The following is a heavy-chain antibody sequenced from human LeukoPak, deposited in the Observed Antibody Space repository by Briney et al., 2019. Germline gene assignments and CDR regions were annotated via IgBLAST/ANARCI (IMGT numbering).Heavy chain of an antibody. CDR2: ISSSASTI. CDR3: VRQSVACTSIGCYGYFDS. Sequence: PGGSLRLSCAASGFIFSTYEMNWVRQAPGKGLEWVSYISSSASTIFYADSVKGRFTIFRDNARNSLYLQMNSLKAEDTALYYCVRQSVACTSIGCYGYFDSWGQGTLVTVSS. J-gene: IGHJ4*02. D-gene: IGHD2-2*01. CDR1: GFIFSTYE. V-gene: IGHV3-48*03.